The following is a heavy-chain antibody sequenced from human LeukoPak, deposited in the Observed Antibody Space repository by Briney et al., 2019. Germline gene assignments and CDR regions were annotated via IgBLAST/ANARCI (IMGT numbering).Heavy chain of an antibody. D-gene: IGHD6-19*01. V-gene: IGHV3-23*01. CDR1: GFTFSTYD. CDR3: AKDLAAVPGNKYFAY. CDR2: ISGSGGST. J-gene: IGHJ4*02. Sequence: PGGSLRLSCAASGFTFSTYDMTWVRQAPGKGLEWASSISGSGGSTYYADSVKGRFTTSRDNSKNTLYLQMNGLRAEDTAVYYCAKDLAAVPGNKYFAYWGQGTLVTVFS.